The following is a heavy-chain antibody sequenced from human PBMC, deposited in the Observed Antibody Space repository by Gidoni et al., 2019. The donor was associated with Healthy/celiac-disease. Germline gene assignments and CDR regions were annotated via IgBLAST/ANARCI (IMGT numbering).Heavy chain of an antibody. V-gene: IGHV3-23*01. CDR3: AKDGGLRLGELSYRLRGDAFDI. J-gene: IGHJ3*02. D-gene: IGHD3-16*02. Sequence: EVQLLESGGGLVQPGGSLRLSCAASGFTFSSYAMSWVRQAPGKGLEWVSAISGSGGSTYYADSVKGRFTISRDNSKNTLYLQMNSLRAEDTAVYYCAKDGGLRLGELSYRLRGDAFDIWGQGTMVTVSS. CDR1: GFTFSSYA. CDR2: ISGSGGST.